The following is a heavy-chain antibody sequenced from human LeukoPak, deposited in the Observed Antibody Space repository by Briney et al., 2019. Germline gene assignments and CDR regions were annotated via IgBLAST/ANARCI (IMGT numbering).Heavy chain of an antibody. J-gene: IGHJ4*02. Sequence: GGSLRLSCAASGFTFSSYGMSWVRQAPGKGLEWVSGINWNGGSTGYADSVKGRFTISRDNAKNSLYLQMNSLRAEDTALYYCASRVASTIFEDYFDYWGQGTLVTVSS. CDR3: ASRVASTIFEDYFDY. D-gene: IGHD3-3*01. CDR1: GFTFSSYG. CDR2: INWNGGST. V-gene: IGHV3-20*04.